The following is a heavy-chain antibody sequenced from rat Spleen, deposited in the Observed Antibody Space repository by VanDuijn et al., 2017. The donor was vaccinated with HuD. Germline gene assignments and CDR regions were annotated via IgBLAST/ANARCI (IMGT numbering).Heavy chain of an antibody. V-gene: IGHV5-17*01. D-gene: IGHD4-3*01. CDR2: INPESSST. Sequence: EVQLVESGGGLVQPGRSLKLSCAASGFTFSDYAMAWVRQAPGKGLEWVSSINPESSSTCYSDSVKGRFTISRDNAENTVYLQMYSLRSEDTATYSCAVSGYGYWGQGVMVTVSS. CDR3: AVSGYGY. J-gene: IGHJ2*01. CDR1: GFTFSDYA.